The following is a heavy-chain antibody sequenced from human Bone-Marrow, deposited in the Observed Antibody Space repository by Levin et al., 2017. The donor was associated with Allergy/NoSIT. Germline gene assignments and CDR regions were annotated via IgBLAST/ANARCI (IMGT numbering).Heavy chain of an antibody. CDR1: DDSISSSTYF. CDR3: ARGYDSGGYYSSLDF. D-gene: IGHD3-22*01. CDR2: IYYSGST. Sequence: SQTLSLTCTVSDDSISSSTYFWSWIRQPPGKGLEWIGYIYYSGSTYYNPSLKSRIIISVDTSKKQFSLKLSSVTAADTAVYYCARGYDSGGYYSSLDFWGQGTLVTVSS. V-gene: IGHV4-30-4*01. J-gene: IGHJ4*02.